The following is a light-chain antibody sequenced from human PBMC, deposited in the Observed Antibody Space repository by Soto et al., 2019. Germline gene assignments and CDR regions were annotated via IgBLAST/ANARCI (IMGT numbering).Light chain of an antibody. CDR1: QSVSSN. J-gene: IGKJ1*01. Sequence: EIVMTQSPATLSVSPGERATLSCGASQSVSSNLAWYQQKPGQAPRLLIYDASNRATGIPARCSGSGSGTDFTLTISSLEPEDFAVYYCQQRSNWPITFGQGTKVDIK. CDR3: QQRSNWPIT. CDR2: DAS. V-gene: IGKV3-11*01.